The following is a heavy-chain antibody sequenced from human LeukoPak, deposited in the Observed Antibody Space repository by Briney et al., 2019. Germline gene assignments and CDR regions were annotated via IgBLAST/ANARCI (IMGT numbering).Heavy chain of an antibody. J-gene: IGHJ6*02. CDR2: IYSGGST. CDR3: ARDPRYCSSTSCSTSYYYYGMDV. D-gene: IGHD2-2*02. V-gene: IGHV3-53*01. Sequence: GGSLRLSCAASGFTVSSNYMSWVRQAPGKGLEWVSVIYSGGSTYYADSVKGRFTISRDNSKNTLYLQMNSLRAEDTAVYYSARDPRYCSSTSCSTSYYYYGMDVWGQGTTVTVSS. CDR1: GFTVSSNY.